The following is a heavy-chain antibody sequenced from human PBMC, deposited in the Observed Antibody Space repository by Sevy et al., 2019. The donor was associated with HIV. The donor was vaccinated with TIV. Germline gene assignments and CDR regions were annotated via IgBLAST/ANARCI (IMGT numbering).Heavy chain of an antibody. J-gene: IGHJ4*02. CDR2: FDPEDGRT. D-gene: IGHD3-22*01. Sequence: ASVKVSCKVSGYTLSQLSMHWVRQAPGKGLEWVGTFDPEDGRTIYAQKFQGRVTMTEDTSTDTAYMELNSLNSEDTDVYYCATTKYYYDSSGYPFDYWGQGTQVTVSS. CDR1: GYTLSQLS. CDR3: ATTKYYYDSSGYPFDY. V-gene: IGHV1-24*01.